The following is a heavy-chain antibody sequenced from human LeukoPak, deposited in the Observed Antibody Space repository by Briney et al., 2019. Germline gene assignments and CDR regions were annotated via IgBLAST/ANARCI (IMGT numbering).Heavy chain of an antibody. Sequence: SETLSLTCTVSGGSIRSSYYYWGWIRQPPGKGLEWIGYIYYSGSTNNNPSLKSRVTISVDTSKNQFSLKLSSVTAADTAVYYCARVVGATGWFDPWGQGTLVTVSS. J-gene: IGHJ5*02. CDR1: GGSIRSSYYY. V-gene: IGHV4-61*05. CDR2: IYYSGST. CDR3: ARVVGATGWFDP. D-gene: IGHD1-26*01.